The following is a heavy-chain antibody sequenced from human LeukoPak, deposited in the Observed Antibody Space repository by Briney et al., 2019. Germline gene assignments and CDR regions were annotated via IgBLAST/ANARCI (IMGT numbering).Heavy chain of an antibody. CDR3: VRTGEVGHYPT. V-gene: IGHV4-39*01. CDR2: IYYSGTS. Sequence: PSETLSLTCTVSGGSIYNSIYYWGWIRQPPGKGLEWIGSIYYSGTSYYNPSLKSRVTISVDTSKNQFSLKLTSVPAADTAIYYCVRTGEVGHYPTWGQGTLVTVSS. D-gene: IGHD2-8*02. J-gene: IGHJ4*02. CDR1: GGSIYNSIYY.